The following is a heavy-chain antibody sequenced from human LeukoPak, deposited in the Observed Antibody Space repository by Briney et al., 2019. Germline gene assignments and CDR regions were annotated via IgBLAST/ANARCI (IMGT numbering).Heavy chain of an antibody. CDR1: GYTFTGYY. D-gene: IGHD1-1*01. V-gene: IGHV1-2*02. CDR2: INPDSGAT. Sequence: ASVKVSCKATGYTFTGYYIHWVRQAPGQGLEWMGWINPDSGATEYAQKFQGRVTMTRDTSIDTAFMELSALRSDDTAVYYCARDLEGLERYFDYWGQGTLVTVS. J-gene: IGHJ4*02. CDR3: ARDLEGLERYFDY.